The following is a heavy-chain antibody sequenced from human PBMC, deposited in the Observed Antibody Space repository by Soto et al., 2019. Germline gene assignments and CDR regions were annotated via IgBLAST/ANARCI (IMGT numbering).Heavy chain of an antibody. CDR3: ARADYDFWSGYPSGYYYYYGMDV. CDR2: INHSGST. Sequence: ASETLSLTCAVYGGSFSGYYWSWIRQPPGKGLEWIGEINHSGSTNYNPSLKSRVTISVDTSKNQFSLKLSSVTAADTAVYYCARADYDFWSGYPSGYYYYYGMDVWGQGTTVTVSS. CDR1: GGSFSGYY. D-gene: IGHD3-3*01. J-gene: IGHJ6*02. V-gene: IGHV4-34*01.